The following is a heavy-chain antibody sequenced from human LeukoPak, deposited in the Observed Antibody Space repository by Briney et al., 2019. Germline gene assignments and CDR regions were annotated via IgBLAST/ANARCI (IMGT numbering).Heavy chain of an antibody. J-gene: IGHJ5*02. D-gene: IGHD3-9*01. Sequence: SETLSLTCTVSGGSISSYYWSWIRQPPGKGLEWIGYIYYSGSTNYNPSLKSRVTISVDTSKNQFSLKLSSVTAADTAVYYCARGGAILIDPWGRGTLVTVSS. CDR2: IYYSGST. CDR3: ARGGAILIDP. CDR1: GGSISSYY. V-gene: IGHV4-59*01.